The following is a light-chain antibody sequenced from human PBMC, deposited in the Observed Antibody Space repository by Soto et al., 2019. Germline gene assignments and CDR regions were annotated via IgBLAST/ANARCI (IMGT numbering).Light chain of an antibody. Sequence: QSALTQPASVSGSPGQSITISCTGTSSDAGGYDFVSWYQQYPGRAPKLMIYDVSNRPSGVSTRFSGSKSGNTASLTISGLQAEDEADYYCNSYANTATYVFGTGTKLTVL. CDR2: DVS. CDR3: NSYANTATYV. J-gene: IGLJ1*01. CDR1: SSDAGGYDF. V-gene: IGLV2-14*01.